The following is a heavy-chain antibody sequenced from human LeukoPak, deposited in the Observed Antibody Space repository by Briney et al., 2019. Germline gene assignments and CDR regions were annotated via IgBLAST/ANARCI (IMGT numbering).Heavy chain of an antibody. Sequence: GGSLRLSCAASGFTFSSYGMHWVRQAPGQGLEWMGWINPNSGGTNYAQKFQGRVTMTRDTSISTAYMELSRLRSDDTAVYYCARAFALYCSGGSCYSFDPWGQGTLVTVSS. D-gene: IGHD2-15*01. J-gene: IGHJ5*02. CDR2: INPNSGGT. CDR3: ARAFALYCSGGSCYSFDP. CDR1: GFTFSSYG. V-gene: IGHV1-2*02.